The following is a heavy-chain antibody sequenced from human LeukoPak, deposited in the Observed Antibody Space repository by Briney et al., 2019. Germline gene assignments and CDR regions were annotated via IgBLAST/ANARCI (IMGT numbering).Heavy chain of an antibody. CDR2: INAGSGNT. J-gene: IGHJ4*02. V-gene: IGHV1-3*01. CDR1: GYTFTSYA. Sequence: ASVKVSCKASGYTFTSYAMHWVRQAPGQRLEWMGWINAGSGNTKYSQKFQGRVTITRDTSASTAYMELSSLRSEDTAVYYCASGLSFEYYFDYWGQGTLVTVSS. CDR3: ASGLSFEYYFDY. D-gene: IGHD3/OR15-3a*01.